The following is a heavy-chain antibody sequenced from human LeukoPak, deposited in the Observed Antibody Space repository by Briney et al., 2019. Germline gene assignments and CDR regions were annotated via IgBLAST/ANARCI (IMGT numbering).Heavy chain of an antibody. V-gene: IGHV1-18*01. Sequence: GASVKVSGKASGYTFTSYGISWVRQAPGQGVEGRGWISAYNGNTNYAQKYQGRVTMTTDTSTSTAYMELRSLRSDDTAVYYCSRWAAAGRYYYGMDVWGQGTTVSVSS. D-gene: IGHD6-13*01. CDR3: SRWAAAGRYYYGMDV. CDR1: GYTFTSYG. CDR2: ISAYNGNT. J-gene: IGHJ6*02.